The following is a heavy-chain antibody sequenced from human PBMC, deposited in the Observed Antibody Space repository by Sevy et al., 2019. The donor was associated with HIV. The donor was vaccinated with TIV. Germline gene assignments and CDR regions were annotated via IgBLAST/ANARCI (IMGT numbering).Heavy chain of an antibody. D-gene: IGHD6-13*01. J-gene: IGHJ3*02. Sequence: GGSLRLSCAASGFTVSSNYMSWVRQAPGKGLEWVSVIYSGGSTYYADSVKGRFTISRDNSKNTLYLQMNSLRAEDTAGYYWAGGFIRPYSSSWYGDSSAFDIWGQGTMVTVSS. CDR2: IYSGGST. CDR1: GFTVSSNY. V-gene: IGHV3-53*01. CDR3: AGGFIRPYSSSWYGDSSAFDI.